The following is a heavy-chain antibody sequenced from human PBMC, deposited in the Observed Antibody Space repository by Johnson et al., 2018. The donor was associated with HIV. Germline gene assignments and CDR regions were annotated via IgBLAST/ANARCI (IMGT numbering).Heavy chain of an antibody. CDR3: ARVGANFDAFDI. Sequence: EQLVESGGGVVQPGRSLRLSCAASGFTFSSYAMHWVRQAPGQGLEWVSYISSSGSNIYKADSVKGRFTISRDNAKNSLFLQMNSLRAEDTAVYYCARVGANFDAFDIWGQGTMVTVSS. D-gene: IGHD4/OR15-4a*01. J-gene: IGHJ3*02. CDR1: GFTFSSYA. CDR2: ISSSGSNI. V-gene: IGHV3-48*03.